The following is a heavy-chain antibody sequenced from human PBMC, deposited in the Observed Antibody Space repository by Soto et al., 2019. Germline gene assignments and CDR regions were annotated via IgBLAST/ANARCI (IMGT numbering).Heavy chain of an antibody. Sequence: ASVQVSCKASGFTFTSNGISWVRQAPGQGPERMGWISAYNGNTNYAQKPQGRVTMTTDTSTSTAYMELRSLRSDDTAVYYCARSPGSGWSRGRFYYFDYWGQGTLVTVSS. J-gene: IGHJ4*02. CDR3: ARSPGSGWSRGRFYYFDY. V-gene: IGHV1-18*01. CDR1: GFTFTSNG. CDR2: ISAYNGNT. D-gene: IGHD6-19*01.